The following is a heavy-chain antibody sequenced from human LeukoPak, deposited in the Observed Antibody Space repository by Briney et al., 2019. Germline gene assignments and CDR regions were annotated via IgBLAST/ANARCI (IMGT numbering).Heavy chain of an antibody. J-gene: IGHJ4*02. CDR2: IYYSGST. CDR1: GGSISSSSYY. CDR3: ARDRYGSSGYYYHYFDY. Sequence: PSETLSLTCTVSGGSISSSSYYWGWIRQPPGKGLEWIGSIYYSGSTYYNPSLKSRVTISVDTSKNQFSLKLSSVTAADTAVYYCARDRYGSSGYYYHYFDYWGQGTLVTVSS. V-gene: IGHV4-39*07. D-gene: IGHD3-22*01.